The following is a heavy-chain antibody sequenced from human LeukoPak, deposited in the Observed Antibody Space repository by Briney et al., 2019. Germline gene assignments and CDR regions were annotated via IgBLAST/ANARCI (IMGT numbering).Heavy chain of an antibody. D-gene: IGHD5-12*01. Sequence: SETLSLTCTVSGGTIGSSYWHWIRQPPGKALEWIGYIYYSGSTAYNPSLKSRITMSVDTSKNRFSLNMWSVTAADTAVYYCARDPYSSGYYASFDPWGQGTLVTVSS. CDR1: GGTIGSSY. J-gene: IGHJ5*02. CDR2: IYYSGST. CDR3: ARDPYSSGYYASFDP. V-gene: IGHV4-59*01.